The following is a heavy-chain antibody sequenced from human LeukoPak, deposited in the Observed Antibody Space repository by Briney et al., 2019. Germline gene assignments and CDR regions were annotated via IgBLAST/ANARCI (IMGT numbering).Heavy chain of an antibody. D-gene: IGHD3-10*01. CDR2: ISPSGGVT. J-gene: IGHJ4*02. V-gene: IGHV3-23*01. CDR1: GFTFSSYA. CDR3: AKAHVPTKIWGVVSSD. Sequence: GGSLRLSCATSGFTFSSYAMSWVRQAPGKGLEWVSTISPSGGVTFYSDSVRGRFTISRDYSKDTLFLQMNSLRAEDTALYYCAKAHVPTKIWGVVSSDWGQGTLGTGSS.